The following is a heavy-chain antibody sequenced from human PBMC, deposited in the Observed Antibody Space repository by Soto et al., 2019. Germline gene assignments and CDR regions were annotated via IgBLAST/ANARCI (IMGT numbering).Heavy chain of an antibody. J-gene: IGHJ5*02. V-gene: IGHV4-31*03. CDR3: ARDFEGSLGAGS. CDR1: GGSISSGGYY. CDR2: IYYSGST. Sequence: TSETLSLTCTVSGGSISSGGYYWSWIRQHPGKGLEWIGYIYYSGSTYYNPSLKSRVTISVDTSKNQFSLKLSSVTAADTAVYYCARDFEGSLGAGSWGQGTLVTVSS. D-gene: IGHD3-9*01.